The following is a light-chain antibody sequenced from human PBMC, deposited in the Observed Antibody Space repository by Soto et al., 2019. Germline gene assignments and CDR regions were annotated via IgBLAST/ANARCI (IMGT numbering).Light chain of an antibody. V-gene: IGKV1-5*03. CDR2: KAS. CDR3: QEYRNNYGT. Sequence: DIQMTQSPSTLSATAGDRVTITCRASQSISSWLAWYQQKPGKAPKLLIYKASTLKSGVPSRFSGSGSGTEFTLTISSLQPEDFATYYCQEYRNNYGTFGQGTKVDIK. J-gene: IGKJ1*01. CDR1: QSISSW.